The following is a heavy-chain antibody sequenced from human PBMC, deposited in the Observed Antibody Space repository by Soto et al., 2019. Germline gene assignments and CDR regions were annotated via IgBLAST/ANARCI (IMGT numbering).Heavy chain of an antibody. D-gene: IGHD6-13*01. CDR1: GGSISSYY. Sequence: SETLSLTCTVSGGSISSYYWSWIRQPPGKGLEWIGSIYYSGSTYYNPSLKSRVTISVDTSKNHFSLKLTSVTAADTAVYYCARPGGSGWFYFDSWGQGTMVTVSS. CDR2: IYYSGST. V-gene: IGHV4-59*08. CDR3: ARPGGSGWFYFDS. J-gene: IGHJ4*03.